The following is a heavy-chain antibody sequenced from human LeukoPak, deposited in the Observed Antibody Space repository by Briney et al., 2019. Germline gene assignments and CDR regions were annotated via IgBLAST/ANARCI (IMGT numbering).Heavy chain of an antibody. CDR3: AGVRYSSGWFTKGDYYMDV. V-gene: IGHV3-21*04. D-gene: IGHD6-19*01. CDR2: ISSSSSYI. J-gene: IGHJ6*03. Sequence: GGSLRLSCAASGFTFSSYSMNWVRQAPGKGLEWVSSISSSSSYIYYADSVKGRFTISRDNAKNSLYLQMNSLRAEDTAVYYCAGVRYSSGWFTKGDYYMDVWGKGTTVTISS. CDR1: GFTFSSYS.